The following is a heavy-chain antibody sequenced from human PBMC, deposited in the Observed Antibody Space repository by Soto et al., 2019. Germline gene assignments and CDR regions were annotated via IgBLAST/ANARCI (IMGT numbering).Heavy chain of an antibody. D-gene: IGHD3-10*01. CDR1: GFSLSSNGEG. CDR3: AHRRHRSGSLEVFDF. J-gene: IGHJ4*02. V-gene: IGHV2-5*02. CDR2: IYWDDDK. Sequence: QITLKESCPTLEKPTQTLTLTWTFSGFSLSSNGEGVGWIRQPPGKALEWLSLIYWDDDKRYTPSLKPRLTIAKDTSRDQVVLRMTNMDPVDTATYFCAHRRHRSGSLEVFDFWGQGILVTVSS.